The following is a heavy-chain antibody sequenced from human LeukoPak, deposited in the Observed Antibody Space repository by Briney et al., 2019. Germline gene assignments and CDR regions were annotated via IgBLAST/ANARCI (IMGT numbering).Heavy chain of an antibody. Sequence: ASGKVSCKSSGYNFIDYHVHWVRQVPGQGLEWLGKVFAYFEPATNAQKFQGRITLTRDTSTSTVYMELSSLRSEDTAIYYCARETPGAYSFDFWGQGALVTVSS. CDR1: GYNFIDYH. J-gene: IGHJ4*02. CDR3: ARETPGAYSFDF. CDR2: VFAYFEPA. V-gene: IGHV1-46*01.